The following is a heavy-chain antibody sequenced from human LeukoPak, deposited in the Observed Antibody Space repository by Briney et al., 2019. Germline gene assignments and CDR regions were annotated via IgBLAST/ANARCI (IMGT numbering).Heavy chain of an antibody. CDR1: GGYIRTVVDC. V-gene: IGHV4-39*01. Sequence: SETLSLTCSVSGGYIRTVVDCWGWIRQPPGKGLGWLVSFPYRWITYNNPSLKGRVTISVDKSNNQFSLHLRCVNAADTAVYYCARPYYSTGWWSFDIWWGRTMVTVAS. CDR2: FPYRWIT. CDR3: ARPYYSTGWWSFDI. J-gene: IGHJ3*02. D-gene: IGHD6-19*01.